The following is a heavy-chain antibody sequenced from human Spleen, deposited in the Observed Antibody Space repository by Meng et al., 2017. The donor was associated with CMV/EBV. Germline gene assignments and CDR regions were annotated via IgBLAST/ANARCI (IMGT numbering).Heavy chain of an antibody. CDR1: GFTFSGNA. CDR2: ISGSGGMT. D-gene: IGHD1-26*01. Sequence: SGFTFSGNAMNWGRQAPGKGLEWVSSISGSGGMTYSADSVKGRFNISRDNSRNTLYLQMNSLRAEDTAIYYCVKASVTVAGWGYFQHWGLGSLVTVSS. J-gene: IGHJ1*01. V-gene: IGHV3-23*01. CDR3: VKASVTVAGWGYFQH.